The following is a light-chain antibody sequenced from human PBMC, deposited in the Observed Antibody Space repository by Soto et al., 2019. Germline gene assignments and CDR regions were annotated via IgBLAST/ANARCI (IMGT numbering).Light chain of an antibody. CDR1: QNLLFSSKNKNY. V-gene: IGKV4-1*01. CDR2: WAS. J-gene: IGKJ1*01. Sequence: DIVLTQSPDSLAVSLGERATINCKSSQNLLFSSKNKNYLSWYQQKPGQPPKLLIYWASTRESGVPDRFSGSGSGTDFTHTISSLQAEDVAVYYCQQYYNTHPWTFGQGTKVEIK. CDR3: QQYYNTHPWT.